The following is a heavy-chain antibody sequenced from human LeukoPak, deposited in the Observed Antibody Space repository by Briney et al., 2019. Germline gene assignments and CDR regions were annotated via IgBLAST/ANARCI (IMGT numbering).Heavy chain of an antibody. J-gene: IGHJ4*02. CDR2: ISGSGGST. V-gene: IGHV3-23*01. Sequence: HPGGSLRLSCAASGFTFSSYAMSWVRQAPGKGLEWVSAISGSGGSTYYADSVKGRFTISRDNSKSTLYLQMNSLRAEDTAVYYCANPYYYDSSGSDYWGQGTLVTVSS. CDR3: ANPYYYDSSGSDY. D-gene: IGHD3-22*01. CDR1: GFTFSSYA.